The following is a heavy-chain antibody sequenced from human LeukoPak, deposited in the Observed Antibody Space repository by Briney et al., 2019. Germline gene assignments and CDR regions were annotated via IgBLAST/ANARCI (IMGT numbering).Heavy chain of an antibody. J-gene: IGHJ6*02. Sequence: KPSETLSLTCTVSGGSISSYYWSWIRQPAGKGLEWIGRIYTSGSTNYNPSLKSRVTMSVDTSKNRFSLKLSSVTAADTAVYYRARDQYYYDSSGYYGGFYYYYGMDVWGQGTTVTVSS. D-gene: IGHD3-22*01. CDR3: ARDQYYYDSSGYYGGFYYYYGMDV. V-gene: IGHV4-4*07. CDR2: IYTSGST. CDR1: GGSISSYY.